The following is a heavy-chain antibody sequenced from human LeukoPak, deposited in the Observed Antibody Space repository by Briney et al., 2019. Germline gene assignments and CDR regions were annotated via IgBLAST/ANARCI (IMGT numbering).Heavy chain of an antibody. Sequence: GGSLRLSCAASGFTFDNHAIHRVRQAPGKGLEWVSVISWNSGNIVYADSVKGRFTISRDNAKNSLYLQMNSLRAEDTALYFCARDMSPGDYGDYLDAFDVWGQGTMVTVSS. CDR2: ISWNSGNI. V-gene: IGHV3-9*01. D-gene: IGHD4-17*01. CDR1: GFTFDNHA. J-gene: IGHJ3*01. CDR3: ARDMSPGDYGDYLDAFDV.